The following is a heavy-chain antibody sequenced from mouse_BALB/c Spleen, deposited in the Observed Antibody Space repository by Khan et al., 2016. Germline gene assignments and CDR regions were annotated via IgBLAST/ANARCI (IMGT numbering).Heavy chain of an antibody. CDR2: IDPYYGST. D-gene: IGHD1-1*02. V-gene: IGHV1-39*01. CDR3: ARNGAPAAYFDY. CDR1: NYSFTGYN. J-gene: IGHJ2*01. Sequence: VQLKQSGPELEKPGASVRISCKASNYSFTGYNMNWVKQSNGKSLEWIGNIDPYYGSTTYNQKFKGKATLTVDKSSSTAYMQLKSLTSEDSAVYYCARNGAPAAYFDYWGQGTTLTVSS.